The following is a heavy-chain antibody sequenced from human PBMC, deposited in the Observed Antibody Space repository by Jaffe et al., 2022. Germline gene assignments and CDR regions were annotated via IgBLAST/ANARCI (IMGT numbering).Heavy chain of an antibody. V-gene: IGHV4-61*02. D-gene: IGHD6-19*01. J-gene: IGHJ4*02. CDR2: IYSSGST. CDR1: GGSISSGSYY. CDR3: ARERTPFREEGQWLLYFDY. Sequence: QVQLQESGPGLVKPSQTLSLTCTVSGGSISSGSYYWSWIRQPAGKGLEWIGRIYSSGSTKYNPSLKSRVTISVDTSKNQFSLKLSSMTAADTAVYYCARERTPFREEGQWLLYFDYWGQGALVTVSS.